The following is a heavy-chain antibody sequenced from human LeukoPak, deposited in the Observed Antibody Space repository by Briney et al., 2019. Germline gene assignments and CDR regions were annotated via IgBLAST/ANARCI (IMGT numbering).Heavy chain of an antibody. Sequence: SETLSLTCTVSGVSISSGGYYWSWIRQHPGKGLEWIGYIYYSGSSYYNPSLKSRIAISVDTSKNQFSLELSSVTAADTAVYYCASQAATTEEPFDFWGQGTLVAVSS. J-gene: IGHJ4*02. D-gene: IGHD6-25*01. CDR3: ASQAATTEEPFDF. CDR1: GVSISSGGYY. V-gene: IGHV4-31*03. CDR2: IYYSGSS.